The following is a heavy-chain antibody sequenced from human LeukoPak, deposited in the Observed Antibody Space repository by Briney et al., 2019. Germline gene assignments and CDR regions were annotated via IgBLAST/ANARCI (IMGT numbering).Heavy chain of an antibody. CDR2: ISSSSNI. V-gene: IGHV3-48*01. J-gene: IGHJ4*02. CDR3: AKALYGGHDY. CDR1: GFTISDYS. D-gene: IGHD4-23*01. Sequence: GGSLRLSCVASGFTISDYSMKWVRQAPGKGLEWISYISSSSNIYYADSVKGRFTISRDNAKNSLYLQMNSLRAEDTAVYYCAKALYGGHDYWGQGTLVTVSS.